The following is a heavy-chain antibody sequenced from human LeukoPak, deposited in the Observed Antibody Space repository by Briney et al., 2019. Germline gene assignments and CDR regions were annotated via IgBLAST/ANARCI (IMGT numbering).Heavy chain of an antibody. Sequence: SEALSLTCTVAGVSIFSYYWNWIRQSPGQVLEWIGYTHYSGTINYNPSLKSRVSISIDTSKSQFSLKLTSATAADTAIFFCEAGGRIRYFDYWGQGTLLSVSS. D-gene: IGHD3-9*01. CDR2: THYSGTI. J-gene: IGHJ4*02. V-gene: IGHV4-59*08. CDR1: GVSIFSYY. CDR3: EAGGRIRYFDY.